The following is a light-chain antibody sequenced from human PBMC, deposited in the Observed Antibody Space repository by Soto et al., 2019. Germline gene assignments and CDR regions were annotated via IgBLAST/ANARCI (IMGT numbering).Light chain of an antibody. J-gene: IGKJ5*01. CDR2: AAS. CDR1: QSISSY. V-gene: IGKV1-39*01. Sequence: DLQMTQSPSSRSASVGDGVTITGRASQSISSYLNWYQQKPGKDPKLLIYAASSLQSGVPSRFSGSGSGTDFNLTISSLQTEDFATYDCQQSYSTTITFGQGTRLEIK. CDR3: QQSYSTTIT.